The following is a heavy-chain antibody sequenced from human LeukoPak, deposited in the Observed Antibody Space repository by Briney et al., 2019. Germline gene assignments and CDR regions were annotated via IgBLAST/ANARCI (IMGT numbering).Heavy chain of an antibody. CDR3: ARGPGFGYDSRNFDY. V-gene: IGHV1-2*04. CDR2: INPNSGGT. CDR1: GYTFTGYY. Sequence: ASVKVSCKASGYTFTGYYMHWVRQAPGQGLEWMGWINPNSGGTNYAQKFQGWVTMTRDTSISTAYMELSRLRSDDTAVYYCARGPGFGYDSRNFDYWDQGTLVTVSS. J-gene: IGHJ4*02. D-gene: IGHD5-12*01.